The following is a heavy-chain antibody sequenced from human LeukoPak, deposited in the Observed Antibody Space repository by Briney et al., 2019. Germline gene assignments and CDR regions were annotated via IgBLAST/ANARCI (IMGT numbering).Heavy chain of an antibody. Sequence: GESLKISCKGSGYTFTSYGISWVRQAPGQGLEWMGWISAYNGNTNYAQKLQGRVTMTTDTSTSTAYMELRSLRSDDTAVYYCARDVSRSTTFDYWGQGTLVTVSS. D-gene: IGHD1-1*01. V-gene: IGHV1-18*01. CDR2: ISAYNGNT. CDR1: GYTFTSYG. CDR3: ARDVSRSTTFDY. J-gene: IGHJ4*02.